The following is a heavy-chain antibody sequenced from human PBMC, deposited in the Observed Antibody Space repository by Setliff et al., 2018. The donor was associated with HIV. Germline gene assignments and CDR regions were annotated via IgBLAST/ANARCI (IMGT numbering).Heavy chain of an antibody. D-gene: IGHD3-3*01. V-gene: IGHV1-2*06. CDR3: ARAYVTIFGVTIHDY. CDR2: INPNSGGT. J-gene: IGHJ4*02. Sequence: ASVKVSCKASGYTFTGYYMHWVRQAPGQGLEWMGRINPNSGGTNYAPKFQGRVTMTRDTSISTAYMELTRLRSDDTAVYYCARAYVTIFGVTIHDYWGQGTLVTVSS. CDR1: GYTFTGYY.